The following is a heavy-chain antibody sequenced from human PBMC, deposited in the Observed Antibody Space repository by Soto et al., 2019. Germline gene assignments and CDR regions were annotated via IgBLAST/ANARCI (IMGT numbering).Heavy chain of an antibody. CDR2: INSDGSNT. D-gene: IGHD4-17*01. V-gene: IGHV3-74*01. J-gene: IGHJ3*02. CDR1: GFTFSSYW. CDR3: ARDGGMGFYGGNSQSAFDI. Sequence: PGGSLRLSCAASGFTFSSYWMHWVRQAPGKGLVWVSRINSDGSNTSYADSVKGRFTISRDNAKNTLYLQMNSLRAEDTAVYYCARDGGMGFYGGNSQSAFDIWGQGTMVTVSS.